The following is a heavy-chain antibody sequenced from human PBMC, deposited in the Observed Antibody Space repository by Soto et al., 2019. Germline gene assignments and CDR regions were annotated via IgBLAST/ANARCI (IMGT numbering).Heavy chain of an antibody. J-gene: IGHJ4*02. Sequence: EVQLVESGGGLVQPGRSLRLSCAASGFTFDDYAMHWVRQAPGKGLEWVSGISWNSGSIGYADSVKGRFTISRDNAKNSLYLQMNSLRAEDTALYYCAKDIGYCSGGSCYGFDYWGQGTLVTVFS. D-gene: IGHD2-15*01. CDR2: ISWNSGSI. V-gene: IGHV3-9*01. CDR1: GFTFDDYA. CDR3: AKDIGYCSGGSCYGFDY.